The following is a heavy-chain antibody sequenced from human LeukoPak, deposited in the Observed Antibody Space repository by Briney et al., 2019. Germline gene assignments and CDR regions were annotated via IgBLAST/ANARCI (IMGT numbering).Heavy chain of an antibody. J-gene: IGHJ4*02. CDR3: AKEGRIAAGTGDYFDY. Sequence: GGSVTLPCTASGFPFRSYAMSWVRQAPGKGLEGVSGISANGDTTKYEGSVKGRFTISRDNPKNTVLLQMNSLRANDTAVYYCAKEGRIAAGTGDYFDYWGQGTRVTVSS. CDR2: ISANGDTT. V-gene: IGHV3-23*01. CDR1: GFPFRSYA. D-gene: IGHD6-13*01.